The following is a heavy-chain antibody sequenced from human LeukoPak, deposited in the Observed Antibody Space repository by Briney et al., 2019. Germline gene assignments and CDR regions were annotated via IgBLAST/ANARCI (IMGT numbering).Heavy chain of an antibody. Sequence: GGSLRLSCTVSGFAFSRFWMSWVRQAPGKGLEWVANINEDGSEKYYVDSVKGRFTISRDNAKNSLYLQMNSLRAEDTALYYCARDYPPYWGQGTLVTVSA. J-gene: IGHJ4*02. CDR2: INEDGSEK. V-gene: IGHV3-7*01. CDR3: ARDYPPY. CDR1: GFAFSRFW.